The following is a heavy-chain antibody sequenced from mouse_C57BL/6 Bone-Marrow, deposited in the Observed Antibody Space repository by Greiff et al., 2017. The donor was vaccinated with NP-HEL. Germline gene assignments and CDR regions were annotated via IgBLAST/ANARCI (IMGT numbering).Heavy chain of an antibody. CDR3: ARENGNYGVYAMDY. V-gene: IGHV5-16*01. J-gene: IGHJ4*01. Sequence: VQLKESEGGLVQPGSSMKLSCTASGFTFSDYYMAWVRQVPEKGLEWVANINYDGSSTYYLDSLKSRFIISRDNAKNILYLQMSSLKSEDTATYYCARENGNYGVYAMDYWGQGTSVTVSS. CDR1: GFTFSDYY. D-gene: IGHD2-1*01. CDR2: INYDGSST.